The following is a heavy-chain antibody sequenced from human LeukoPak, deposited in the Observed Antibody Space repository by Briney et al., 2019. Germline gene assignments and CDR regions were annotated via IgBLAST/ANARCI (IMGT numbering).Heavy chain of an antibody. CDR1: GFTFSSYW. CDR3: ARGSRDYYDSSGYYYYYYGMDV. D-gene: IGHD3-22*01. V-gene: IGHV3-7*01. Sequence: GGSLRLPCAASGFTFSSYWMSWVRQAPGKGLEWVANIKQDGSEKYYVDSVKGRFTISRDNAKNSLYLQMNSLRAEDTAVYYCARGSRDYYDSSGYYYYYYGMDVWGQGTTVTVSS. CDR2: IKQDGSEK. J-gene: IGHJ6*02.